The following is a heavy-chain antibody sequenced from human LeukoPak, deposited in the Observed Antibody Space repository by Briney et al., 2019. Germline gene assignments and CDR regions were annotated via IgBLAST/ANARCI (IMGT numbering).Heavy chain of an antibody. J-gene: IGHJ3*02. CDR2: IKQDGSEK. Sequence: GGSLRLSCAASGFTFSSYWMSWVRQAPGKGLEWVANIKQDGSEKYYVDSVKGRFTISRDNAKNLLYLQMNSLRAEDTAVYYCARDIGGNSGLGDAFDIWGQGTMVTVSS. D-gene: IGHD4-23*01. V-gene: IGHV3-7*01. CDR3: ARDIGGNSGLGDAFDI. CDR1: GFTFSSYW.